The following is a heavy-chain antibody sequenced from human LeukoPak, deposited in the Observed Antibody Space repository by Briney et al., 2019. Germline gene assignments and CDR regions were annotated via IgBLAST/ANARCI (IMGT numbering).Heavy chain of an antibody. J-gene: IGHJ4*02. Sequence: GAAVKVSCKASGYTFTSYGISWVRQAPGQGLEWVGWISAYNGNTNYAQKLQGRVTMTTDTSTSTAYMELRSLRSDDTAVYYCALTYSYGDPNDYWGQGTLVTVSS. D-gene: IGHD5-18*01. CDR1: GYTFTSYG. V-gene: IGHV1-18*01. CDR2: ISAYNGNT. CDR3: ALTYSYGDPNDY.